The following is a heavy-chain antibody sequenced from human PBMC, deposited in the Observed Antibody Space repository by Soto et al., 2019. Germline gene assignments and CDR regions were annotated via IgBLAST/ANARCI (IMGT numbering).Heavy chain of an antibody. CDR3: ATEDILTGDTYDAFDI. CDR2: FDPEDGET. J-gene: IGHJ3*02. CDR1: GYTLTELS. V-gene: IGHV1-24*01. Sequence: ASVKVFCKVSGYTLTELSMHWVRQAPGKGLEWMGGFDPEDGETIYAQKFQGRVTMTEDTSTDTAYMELSSLRSEDTAVYYCATEDILTGDTYDAFDIWGQGTMVTVSS. D-gene: IGHD3-9*01.